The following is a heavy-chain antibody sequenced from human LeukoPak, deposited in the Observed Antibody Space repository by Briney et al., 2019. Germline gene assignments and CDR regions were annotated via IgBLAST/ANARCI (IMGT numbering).Heavy chain of an antibody. CDR3: AAEIYGGNTDCCTFDF. Sequence: GASVKVSCKTSGFTFSRSAVQWVRRARGQGLEWIGWIGVGGGNTNYAQRFQDRVTITRDMSTRTAYMELSSLRSEDTAVYYCAAEIYGGNTDCCTFDFWGPGTPVTVSS. CDR1: GFTFSRSA. D-gene: IGHD4-23*01. J-gene: IGHJ3*01. CDR2: IGVGGGNT. V-gene: IGHV1-58*01.